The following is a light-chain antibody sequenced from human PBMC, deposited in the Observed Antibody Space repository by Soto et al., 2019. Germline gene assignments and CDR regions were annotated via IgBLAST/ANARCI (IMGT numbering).Light chain of an antibody. CDR3: QQRSNWPVT. V-gene: IGKV3-11*01. Sequence: EIVLTQSPATLSLSPGERATLSCRASQRVSSYLAWYQQKPGQTPRLLIYDASNRATDIPARFRGSGSGTDFTLTISSLEPEDFAVYYCQQRSNWPVTFGQGTRVEIK. CDR1: QRVSSY. CDR2: DAS. J-gene: IGKJ1*01.